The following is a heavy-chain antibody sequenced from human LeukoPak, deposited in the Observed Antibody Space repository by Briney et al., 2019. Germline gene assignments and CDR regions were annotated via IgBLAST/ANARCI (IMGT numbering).Heavy chain of an antibody. J-gene: IGHJ3*02. Sequence: GASVKVSCKASGGTFSSYAISWVRQAPGQGLEWMGRIIPILGIANNAQKFQGRVTITADKSTSTAYMELSSLRSEDTAVYYCASLLRGVAFGELLYYDIWGQGTMVTVSS. CDR3: ASLLRGVAFGELLYYDI. V-gene: IGHV1-69*04. CDR1: GGTFSSYA. D-gene: IGHD3-10*01. CDR2: IIPILGIA.